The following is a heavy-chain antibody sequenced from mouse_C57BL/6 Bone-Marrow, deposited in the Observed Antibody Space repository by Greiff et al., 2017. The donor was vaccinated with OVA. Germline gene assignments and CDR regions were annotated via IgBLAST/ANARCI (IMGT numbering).Heavy chain of an antibody. CDR2: ISYDGSN. J-gene: IGHJ2*01. CDR1: GYSITSGYY. CDR3: ARDPITTVVAGDY. D-gene: IGHD1-1*01. Sequence: EVQLQQSGPGLVKPSQSLSLTCSVTGYSITSGYYWNWIRQFPGNKLEWMGYISYDGSNNYNPSLKNRISITRDTSKNQFFLKLNSVTTEDTATYYCARDPITTVVAGDYWGQGTTLTVSS. V-gene: IGHV3-6*01.